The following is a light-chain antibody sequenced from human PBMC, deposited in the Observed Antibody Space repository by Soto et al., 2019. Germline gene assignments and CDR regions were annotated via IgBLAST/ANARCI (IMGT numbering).Light chain of an antibody. Sequence: EVVLTQSPGTLSLSPGERATLSCRASQSVSSSYVAWYQQKPGQAPRLLIYDASNRATGIPARFSGSGSGTDFTLTISSLQPEDFATYYCQQSYSTSWTFGQGTKVDIK. J-gene: IGKJ1*01. CDR2: DAS. V-gene: IGKV3D-20*02. CDR1: QSVSSSY. CDR3: QQSYSTSWT.